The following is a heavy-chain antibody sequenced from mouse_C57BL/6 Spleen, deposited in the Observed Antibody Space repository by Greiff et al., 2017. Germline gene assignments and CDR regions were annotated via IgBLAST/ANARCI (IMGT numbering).Heavy chain of an antibody. D-gene: IGHD2-4*01. CDR3: ARGGGLRREGLDY. V-gene: IGHV5-17*01. CDR2: ISSGSSTI. CDR1: GFTFSDYG. J-gene: IGHJ2*01. Sequence: VQLKESGGGLVKPGGSLKLSCAASGFTFSDYGMHWVRQAPEKGLEWVAYISSGSSTIYYADTVKGRFTISRDNAKNTLFLQMTSLRSEDTAMYYCARGGGLRREGLDYWGQGTTLTVSS.